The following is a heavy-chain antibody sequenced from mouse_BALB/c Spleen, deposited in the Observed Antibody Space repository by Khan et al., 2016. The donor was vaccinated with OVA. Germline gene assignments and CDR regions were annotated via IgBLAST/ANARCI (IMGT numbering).Heavy chain of an antibody. J-gene: IGHJ3*01. V-gene: IGHV1S135*01. CDR3: TRHGFVAWFSY. CDR1: GYSFPRYY. CDR2: IDPFSGGT. D-gene: IGHD2-2*01. Sequence: VQLQQSGPELMKPGASVKISCKASGYSFPRYYIHWVMQSPGASLDWIGYIDPFSGGTTYNHKFKGMSTLPVAKSSSTAYIHLSNLTSDDSAVYYCTRHGFVAWFSYWGQGTLVTVSA.